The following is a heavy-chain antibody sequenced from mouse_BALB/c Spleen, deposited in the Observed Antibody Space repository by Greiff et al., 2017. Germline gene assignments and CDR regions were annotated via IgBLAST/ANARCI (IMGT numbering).Heavy chain of an antibody. V-gene: IGHV1-69*02. J-gene: IGHJ3*01. CDR1: GYTFTSYW. CDR3: TIYYGYDAWFAY. CDR2: IYPSDSYT. D-gene: IGHD2-2*01. Sequence: QVQLQQSGAELVRPGASVKLSCKASGYTFTSYWINWVKQRPGQGLEWIGNIYPSDSYTNYNQKFKDKATLTVDKSSSTAYMQLSSPTSEDSAVYYCTIYYGYDAWFAYWGQGTLVTVSA.